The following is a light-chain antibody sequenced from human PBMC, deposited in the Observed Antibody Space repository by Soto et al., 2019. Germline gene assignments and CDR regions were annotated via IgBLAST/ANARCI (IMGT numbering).Light chain of an antibody. CDR1: QTISSSS. J-gene: IGKJ5*01. CDR2: GAS. V-gene: IGKV3-20*01. Sequence: IVLTQSPGTLSLSPGERATLSCRARQTISSSSLAWYQQKGGQAPRLLIYGASSRATGIPDRFSGSGSGTDFTLTISRLEPDDFAVYYCQQYGSSSTFGQGTRLEIK. CDR3: QQYGSSST.